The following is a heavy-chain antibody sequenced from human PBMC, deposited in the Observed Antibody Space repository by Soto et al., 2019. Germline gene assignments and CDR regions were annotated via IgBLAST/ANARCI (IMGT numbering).Heavy chain of an antibody. CDR2: IGADNGDT. Sequence: QVQLVQSGAEVKKPGASVKVSCKASGYTFSTYGFSWVRQAPGQGLEWMGWIGADNGDTNYAQNFQGRVTMTTDTSTTTSYMELRSLTSDDTAAYFCARDWKGAEGFDPWGQGTLVTVSS. CDR1: GYTFSTYG. J-gene: IGHJ5*02. V-gene: IGHV1-18*01. CDR3: ARDWKGAEGFDP. D-gene: IGHD1-1*01.